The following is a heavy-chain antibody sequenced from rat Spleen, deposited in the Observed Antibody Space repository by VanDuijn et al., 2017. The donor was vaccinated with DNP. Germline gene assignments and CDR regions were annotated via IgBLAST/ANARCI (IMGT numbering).Heavy chain of an antibody. CDR3: ARGNYPGINTFDY. CDR2: ISYDGGDT. J-gene: IGHJ2*01. V-gene: IGHV5-25*01. Sequence: EVQLVESGGGLVQPGRSMKLSCAASGFTFSNYYMAWVRQAPTKGLEWVAYISYDGGDTYYPDSVKGRFTISRDNAENTVYLQMNSLRSEDTATYYCARGNYPGINTFDYWGQGVMVTVSS. CDR1: GFTFSNYY. D-gene: IGHD1-4*01.